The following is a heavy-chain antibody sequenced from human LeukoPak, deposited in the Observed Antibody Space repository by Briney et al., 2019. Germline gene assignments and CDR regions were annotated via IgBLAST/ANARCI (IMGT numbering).Heavy chain of an antibody. Sequence: GGSLRLSCAASRFTFSSYAMSWVRQAPGKGLEWVSIVSGSGGSTYYADSVKGRFTIPRDNSKNTLYLQMNSLRAEDTAVYYCAKVTNPSRYCSGGSCYSGGFDSWGQGTLVTVSS. V-gene: IGHV3-23*01. J-gene: IGHJ4*02. D-gene: IGHD2-15*01. CDR1: RFTFSSYA. CDR2: VSGSGGST. CDR3: AKVTNPSRYCSGGSCYSGGFDS.